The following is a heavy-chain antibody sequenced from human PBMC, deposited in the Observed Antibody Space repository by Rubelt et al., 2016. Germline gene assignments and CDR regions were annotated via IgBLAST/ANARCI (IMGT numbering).Heavy chain of an antibody. D-gene: IGHD3-3*01. Sequence: GKGLEWVSDISGSGLTTYYADSVKGRFTISRDNSKNTLYLQMNSLRAEDTAVYYCAKGRTLTYSDFWSGYVFDYWGQGTLVTVSS. CDR2: ISGSGLTT. CDR3: AKGRTLTYSDFWSGYVFDY. V-gene: IGHV3-23*01. J-gene: IGHJ4*02.